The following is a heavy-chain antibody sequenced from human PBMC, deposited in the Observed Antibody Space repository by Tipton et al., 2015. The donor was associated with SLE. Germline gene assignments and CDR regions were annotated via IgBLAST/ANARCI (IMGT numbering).Heavy chain of an antibody. J-gene: IGHJ3*02. CDR3: ARDENVAVPAANAFDI. D-gene: IGHD2-2*01. V-gene: IGHV1-46*01. CDR2: INPSGGST. Sequence: QLVQSGAEVKKPGASVKVSCKASGYTFTSYYMHWVRQAPGQGLEWMGIINPSGGSTSYARKFQGRVTMTRDTSTSTVYMELSSLRSEDTAVYYCARDENVAVPAANAFDIWGQGTMVTVSS. CDR1: GYTFTSYY.